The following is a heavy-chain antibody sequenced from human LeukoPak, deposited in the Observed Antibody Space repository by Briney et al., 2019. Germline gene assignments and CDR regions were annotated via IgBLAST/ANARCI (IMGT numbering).Heavy chain of an antibody. J-gene: IGHJ6*02. CDR2: ISYDGSNK. Sequence: GGSLRLSCAASGFSFSSYSMTWVRQAPGKGLEWVAVISYDGSNKYYADSVKGRFTISRDNSKNTLYLQMNSLRAEDTAVYYCAREDSMDVWGQGTTVTVSS. D-gene: IGHD2-15*01. CDR3: AREDSMDV. V-gene: IGHV3-30*03. CDR1: GFSFSSYS.